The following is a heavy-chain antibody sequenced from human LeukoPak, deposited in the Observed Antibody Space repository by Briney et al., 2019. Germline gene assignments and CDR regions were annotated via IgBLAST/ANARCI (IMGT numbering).Heavy chain of an antibody. D-gene: IGHD3-10*01. V-gene: IGHV1-69*13. CDR1: EGTFSSYA. J-gene: IGHJ4*02. CDR3: ARETMVRGVTHFDY. Sequence: GASVKVSCKASEGTFSSYAISWVRQAPGQGLEWMGGIIPIFGTANYAQKLLGRVTITADESTSTAYMELSSLRSEDTAVYYCARETMVRGVTHFDYWGQGTLVTVSS. CDR2: IIPIFGTA.